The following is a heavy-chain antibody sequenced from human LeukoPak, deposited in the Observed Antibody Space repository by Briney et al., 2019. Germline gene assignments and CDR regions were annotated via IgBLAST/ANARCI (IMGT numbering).Heavy chain of an antibody. CDR3: AKDRPRGDSSGYYGYWYFDL. J-gene: IGHJ2*01. V-gene: IGHV3-30*18. D-gene: IGHD3-22*01. CDR1: GFIFSNYD. Sequence: GGSLRLSCAASGFIFSNYDMHWVRQAPGKGLEWVAVISHDGRNKYYGDSVKGRFTISRDNSKNTLYLQMNSLRAEDTAVYYCAKDRPRGDSSGYYGYWYFDLWGRGTLVTVSS. CDR2: ISHDGRNK.